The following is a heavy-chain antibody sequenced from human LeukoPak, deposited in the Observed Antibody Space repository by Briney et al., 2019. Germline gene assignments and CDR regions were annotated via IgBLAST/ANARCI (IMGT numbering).Heavy chain of an antibody. J-gene: IGHJ4*02. CDR1: GGSISSGSYY. D-gene: IGHD2/OR15-2a*01. CDR3: ARGLSYYFDY. CDR2: IYYSGST. V-gene: IGHV4-61*10. Sequence: SETLSLTCTVSGGSISSGSYYWSWIRQPAGKGLEWIGRIYYSGSTNYNPPLKSRVTISVDTSKNQFSLKLSSVTAADTAVYYCARGLSYYFDYWGQGTLVTVSS.